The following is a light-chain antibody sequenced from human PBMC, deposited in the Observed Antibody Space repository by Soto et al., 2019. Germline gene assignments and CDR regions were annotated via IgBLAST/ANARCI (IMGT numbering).Light chain of an antibody. CDR3: QPSYSTPT. CDR1: QSISSY. V-gene: IGKV1-39*01. CDR2: AAS. J-gene: IGKJ2*01. Sequence: DIQMTQSPSSLSASVGDRVTITCRASQSISSYLNWYQQKPGKAPKLLIYAASSLQSGVPSRFSGSGSGTGFTLTISSLQPEDFATYYCQPSYSTPTFGQGTKLEIK.